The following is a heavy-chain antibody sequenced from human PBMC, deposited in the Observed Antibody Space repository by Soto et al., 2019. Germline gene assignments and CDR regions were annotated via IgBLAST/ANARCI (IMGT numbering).Heavy chain of an antibody. CDR3: ASLRPMFGLVIIPPTFDY. CDR2: ISGSGGST. Sequence: GGSLRLSCAASGFTFSSYAMSWVRQAPGKGLEWVSAISGSGGSTYYADTVKGGSTNSRDNSKNTLYLKMQSLRAEDTVVYYCASLRPMFGLVIIPPTFDYWGQGTLVTVSS. J-gene: IGHJ4*02. CDR1: GFTFSSYA. V-gene: IGHV3-23*01. D-gene: IGHD3-3*01.